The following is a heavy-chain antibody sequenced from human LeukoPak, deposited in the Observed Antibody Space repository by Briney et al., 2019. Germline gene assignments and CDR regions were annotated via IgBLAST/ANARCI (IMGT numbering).Heavy chain of an antibody. V-gene: IGHV1-8*01. Sequence: ASVKVSCKASGYTFTSYDINWVRQATGQGLEWMGWMNPNSGNTGYAQKFQGRVTMTRNTSISTAYMKLSSLRSEDTAVYYCARVSYGSGSQFVDYWGQGTLATVSS. CDR3: ARVSYGSGSQFVDY. CDR1: GYTFTSYD. J-gene: IGHJ4*02. CDR2: MNPNSGNT. D-gene: IGHD3-10*01.